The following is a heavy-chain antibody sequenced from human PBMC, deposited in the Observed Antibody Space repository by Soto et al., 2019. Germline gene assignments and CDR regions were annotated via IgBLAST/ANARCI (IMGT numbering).Heavy chain of an antibody. Sequence: EVQLVESGGGLVQPGGSLRLSCVASGFTFSTYWMSWVRQAPGKGLEWVANIRQDGGAKDYVDSVKGRFTISRDNAKNSQYLLMNSLRVADTAVPYCARDLPAAMGDSWGQGTLVTVSS. V-gene: IGHV3-7*04. CDR1: GFTFSTYW. J-gene: IGHJ5*01. D-gene: IGHD5-18*01. CDR2: IRQDGGAK. CDR3: ARDLPAAMGDS.